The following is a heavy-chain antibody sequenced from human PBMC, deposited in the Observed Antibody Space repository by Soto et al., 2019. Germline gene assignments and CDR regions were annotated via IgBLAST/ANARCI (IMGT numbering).Heavy chain of an antibody. Sequence: PGGSLRLSCAASGFTFSSYAMSWVRQAPGKGLEWVSAISGSGGSTYYADSVKGRFTISRDNSKNTLYLQMNSLRAEDTAVYYCAKDGPDIVVVVAAFNWFDPWGQGTLVTVSS. CDR3: AKDGPDIVVVVAAFNWFDP. J-gene: IGHJ5*02. CDR2: ISGSGGST. D-gene: IGHD2-15*01. CDR1: GFTFSSYA. V-gene: IGHV3-23*01.